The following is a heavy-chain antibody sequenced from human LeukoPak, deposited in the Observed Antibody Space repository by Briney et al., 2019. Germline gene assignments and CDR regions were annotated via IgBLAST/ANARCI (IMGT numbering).Heavy chain of an antibody. J-gene: IGHJ6*03. Sequence: GGSLRLSCAASGFTFSSYWMSWVRQAPGKGLEWVANIKQDGSEKYYVDSVKGRFTISRDNAKNSLYLQMNSLRAEDTAVYYCARARYYGSGSYYNGYYYYYMDVWGKGTTVTVSS. D-gene: IGHD3-10*01. V-gene: IGHV3-7*01. CDR1: GFTFSSYW. CDR3: ARARYYGSGSYYNGYYYYYMDV. CDR2: IKQDGSEK.